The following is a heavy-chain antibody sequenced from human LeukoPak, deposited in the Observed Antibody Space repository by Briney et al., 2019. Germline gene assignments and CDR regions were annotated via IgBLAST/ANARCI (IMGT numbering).Heavy chain of an antibody. CDR2: FIPILGVA. J-gene: IGHJ4*02. CDR3: ARLDTAMSIDY. Sequence: WASAKVSCKASGGTFTSYTISWVRQAPGPGRKWMGRFIPILGVANYAQKSQARVTITADKSTSTPYMELTSLRSKDTAVYSCARLDTAMSIDYWGRGTLVTVSS. V-gene: IGHV1-69*02. CDR1: GGTFTSYT. D-gene: IGHD5-18*01.